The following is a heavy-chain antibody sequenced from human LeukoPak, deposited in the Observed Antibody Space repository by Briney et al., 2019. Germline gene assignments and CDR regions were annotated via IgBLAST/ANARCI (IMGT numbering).Heavy chain of an antibody. Sequence: SETLSLTCTVSGASINSVDKNWSWIRQSPGGGLEWIRYTYYTGATYYNPSLKGRANIAIDTSKSQFSLRLSSLSAADTAVYYCARVGCVTTTCFLDGHFESWGQGTLVTVSS. CDR3: ARVGCVTTTCFLDGHFES. CDR2: TYYTGAT. D-gene: IGHD2-2*01. J-gene: IGHJ4*02. V-gene: IGHV4-30-4*08. CDR1: GASINSVDKN.